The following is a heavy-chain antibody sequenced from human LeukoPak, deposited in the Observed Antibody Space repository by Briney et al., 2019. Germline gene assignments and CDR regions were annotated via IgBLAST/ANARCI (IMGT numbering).Heavy chain of an antibody. CDR3: ATLGDFVAFTS. D-gene: IGHD1-26*01. CDR2: ISAYNGNT. Sequence: VASVKVSCKGSGYTFTSYGSSWVRQAPGQGLEGMGWISAYNGNTNYAQKLQGRVTMTTDTSTSTAYMELRSLRSDDTAVYYCATLGDFVAFTSWGQGPLVTVSS. V-gene: IGHV1-18*01. J-gene: IGHJ5*02. CDR1: GYTFTSYG.